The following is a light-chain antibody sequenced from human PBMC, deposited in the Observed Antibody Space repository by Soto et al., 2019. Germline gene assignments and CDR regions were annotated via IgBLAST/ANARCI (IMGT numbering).Light chain of an antibody. CDR1: QDIHNY. Sequence: AVLLTQSPSSFSASTGDRATITCRASQDIHNYLAWYQQVPGKAPKLLLYAASILQTGVPSRFSGSGSGTDFTLTIDGLKPEDFATYFCQHYYNYPWTFGQETTVE. V-gene: IGKV1-8*01. J-gene: IGKJ1*01. CDR3: QHYYNYPWT. CDR2: AAS.